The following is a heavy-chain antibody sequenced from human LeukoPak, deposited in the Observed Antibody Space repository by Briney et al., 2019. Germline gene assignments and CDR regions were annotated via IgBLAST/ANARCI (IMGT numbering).Heavy chain of an antibody. CDR1: GYTFTSYD. V-gene: IGHV1-8*01. D-gene: IGHD3-10*01. CDR2: MNPNSGNT. J-gene: IGHJ4*02. CDR3: ARVGAYGSGSYYPYFDY. Sequence: ASVKVSCKSSGYTFTSYDINWVRQATGQGLEWMGWMNPNSGNTGYAQKFQGRVTMTRNTSISTAYMELSSLRSEDTAVYYCARVGAYGSGSYYPYFDYWGQGTLVTVSS.